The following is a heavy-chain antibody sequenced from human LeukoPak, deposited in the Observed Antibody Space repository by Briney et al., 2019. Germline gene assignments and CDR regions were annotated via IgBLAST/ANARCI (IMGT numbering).Heavy chain of an antibody. CDR3: ARWVVAADYFYYMDV. CDR2: INHSGST. V-gene: IGHV4-34*01. D-gene: IGHD2-15*01. CDR1: GGSFSGYY. Sequence: PSETLSLTCAVYGGSFSGYYWSWIRQPPGKGLEWLGEINHSGSTNCNPSLKSRVTISVDTSKNQFSLKLSSVTAADTAVYYCARWVVAADYFYYMDVWGKGTTVTVSS. J-gene: IGHJ6*03.